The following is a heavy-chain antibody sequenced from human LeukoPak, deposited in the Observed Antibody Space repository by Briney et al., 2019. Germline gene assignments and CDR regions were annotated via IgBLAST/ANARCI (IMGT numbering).Heavy chain of an antibody. CDR1: GFTFSNYA. D-gene: IGHD2-15*01. V-gene: IGHV3-23*01. CDR3: AQYCSGGGCWSYYYYGMDV. CDR2: ISGSGGDT. J-gene: IGHJ6*02. Sequence: QSGGSLRFSCTASGFTFSNYAMNWVRQARGRGLEWVSNISGSGGDTYYADSVKGRFTISRDNSENTLFLLMNSLRAEDTAVYYCAQYCSGGGCWSYYYYGMDVWGQGTTVTVSS.